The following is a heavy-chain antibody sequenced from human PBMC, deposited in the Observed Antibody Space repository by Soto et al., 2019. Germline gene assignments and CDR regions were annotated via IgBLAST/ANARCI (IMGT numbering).Heavy chain of an antibody. CDR2: ISAYNGNT. D-gene: IGHD1-1*01. CDR3: ARDEAYKWNDGGWFDP. J-gene: IGHJ5*02. V-gene: IGHV1-18*01. Sequence: QVQLVQSGAEVKKPGASVKVSCKASGYTFTSYGISWVRQASGQGLEWMGWISAYNGNTKYAQKLQGRVTMTTDTATGTAYMELRRLRSDDTAVYYCARDEAYKWNDGGWFDPWGQGTLVTVSS. CDR1: GYTFTSYG.